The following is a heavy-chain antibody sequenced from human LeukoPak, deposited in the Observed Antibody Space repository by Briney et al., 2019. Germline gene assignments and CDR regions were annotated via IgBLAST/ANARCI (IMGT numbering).Heavy chain of an antibody. CDR3: ARGSTGDKSNN. V-gene: IGHV4-31*03. Sequence: PSETLSLTCTVSGGSISSGGYYWSWIRQLPGKGLEWIGYIYYSGTTSYNPSLKSRLTISLYTSENQFSLKLSSVTAADTAVYYCARGSTGDKSNNWGQGTLVTVSS. CDR2: IYYSGTT. D-gene: IGHD7-27*01. J-gene: IGHJ4*02. CDR1: GGSISSGGYY.